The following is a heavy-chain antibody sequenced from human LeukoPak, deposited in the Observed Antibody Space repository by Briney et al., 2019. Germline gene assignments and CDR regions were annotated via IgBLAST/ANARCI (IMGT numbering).Heavy chain of an antibody. Sequence: GGSLRLSCVASGFTFDDYAMSWVRQAPGKGLEWVSGINWNGDNTVYADSVKGRFTISRDNAKNSLYLQMNSLRAEDTAVYYCARETETIDYWGQGTLVTVSS. CDR2: INWNGDNT. J-gene: IGHJ4*02. CDR1: GFTFDDYA. V-gene: IGHV3-20*04. D-gene: IGHD1-1*01. CDR3: ARETETIDY.